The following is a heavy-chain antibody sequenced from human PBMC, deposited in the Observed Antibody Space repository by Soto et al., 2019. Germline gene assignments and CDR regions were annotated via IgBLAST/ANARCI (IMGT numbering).Heavy chain of an antibody. J-gene: IGHJ4*02. Sequence: PSETLSLTCAVYGGSFSGYYWSWIRQPPGKGLEWIGEINHSGSTNYNPSLKSRVTISVDTSKNQFSLKLSSVTAADTAVYYCARGPFMVRGVRYFDYWGQGTLVTVSS. CDR1: GGSFSGYY. V-gene: IGHV4-34*01. CDR2: INHSGST. D-gene: IGHD3-10*01. CDR3: ARGPFMVRGVRYFDY.